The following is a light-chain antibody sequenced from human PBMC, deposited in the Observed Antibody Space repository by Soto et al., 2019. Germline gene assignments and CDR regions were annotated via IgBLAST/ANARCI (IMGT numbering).Light chain of an antibody. CDR3: QQYYSTPLT. Sequence: DIVMTQSPDSLAVSLGERATINCKSSQSVLYSSNNKYYLAWYQQKPGQPTKLLIYWASTRESGVPDRFSGSGSGTDFTLTISSLQAEDVAVYYCQQYYSTPLTFGGGTKVEIK. CDR2: WAS. J-gene: IGKJ4*01. V-gene: IGKV4-1*01. CDR1: QSVLYSSNNKYY.